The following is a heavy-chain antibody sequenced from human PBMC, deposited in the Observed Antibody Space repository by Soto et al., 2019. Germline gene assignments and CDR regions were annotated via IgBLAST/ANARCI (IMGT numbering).Heavy chain of an antibody. CDR2: IIPIFGTA. D-gene: IGHD1-26*01. J-gene: IGHJ6*02. CDR3: AREKVGAYYYYYGMDV. CDR1: RGTFSSYA. Sequence: QVQLVQSGAEVKKPGSSVKVSCKASRGTFSSYAISWVRQAPGQGLEWMGGIIPIFGTANYAQKFQGRVTITADESTSTAYMELSSLRSEDTAVYYCAREKVGAYYYYYGMDVWGQGTTVTVSS. V-gene: IGHV1-69*01.